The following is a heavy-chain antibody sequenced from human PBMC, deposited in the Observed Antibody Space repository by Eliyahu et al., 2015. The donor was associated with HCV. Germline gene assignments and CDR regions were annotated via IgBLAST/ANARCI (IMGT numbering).Heavy chain of an antibody. CDR2: IGSKSNIYAT. Sequence: EVQLVESGGGLVQPGGSLKLSCAASGFTFSDSAIHWVRQASGKGLEWVGHIGSKSNIYATAYAASVNGRFSLSRDDSKNTAYLQMDSLKTEDTAVYYCTSTWIQLWYPDFDNWGQGTLVTVSS. D-gene: IGHD5-18*01. V-gene: IGHV3-73*02. CDR1: GFTFSDSA. J-gene: IGHJ4*02. CDR3: TSTWIQLWYPDFDN.